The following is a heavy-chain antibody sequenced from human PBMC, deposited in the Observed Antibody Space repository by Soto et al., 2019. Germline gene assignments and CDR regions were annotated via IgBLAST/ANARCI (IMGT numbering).Heavy chain of an antibody. V-gene: IGHV1-18*01. CDR3: ARHSGSYHGGY. D-gene: IGHD1-26*01. J-gene: IGHJ4*02. Sequence: QVQLVQSGAEVKKPGASVKVSCKASGYTFTSYGISWVRQAPGQGLEWMGWISAYNGNTKYAQKLQGRVTMTTDTATSTAYRELRSLRSVDTAVYGCARHSGSYHGGYWGQGTLVTVSS. CDR2: ISAYNGNT. CDR1: GYTFTSYG.